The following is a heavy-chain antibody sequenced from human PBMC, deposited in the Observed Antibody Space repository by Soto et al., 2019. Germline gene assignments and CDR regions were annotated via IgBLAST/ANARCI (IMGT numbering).Heavy chain of an antibody. CDR3: AKCITIFGDYYGMDV. Sequence: GGSLRLSCAASGFTFSSYGMHWVRQAPGKGLEWVAVISYDGSNKYYADSVKGRFAISRDNSKNTLYLQMNSLRAEDTAVYYCAKCITIFGDYYGMDVWGQGTTVTVSS. D-gene: IGHD3-3*01. CDR2: ISYDGSNK. V-gene: IGHV3-30*18. J-gene: IGHJ6*02. CDR1: GFTFSSYG.